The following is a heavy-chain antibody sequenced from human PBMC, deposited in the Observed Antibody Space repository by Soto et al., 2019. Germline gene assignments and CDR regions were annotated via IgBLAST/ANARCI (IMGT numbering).Heavy chain of an antibody. D-gene: IGHD3-10*02. Sequence: QVQLVESVGGVVQPGRSLRLSCAASGFTFSSYGMHWVRQAPGKGLEWVAVISYDGSNKYYADSVKGRFTISRDNSKNTLYLQMNSLRAEDTAVYYCAKVFGDYWGQGTLVTVSS. CDR3: AKVFGDY. V-gene: IGHV3-30*18. CDR2: ISYDGSNK. CDR1: GFTFSSYG. J-gene: IGHJ4*02.